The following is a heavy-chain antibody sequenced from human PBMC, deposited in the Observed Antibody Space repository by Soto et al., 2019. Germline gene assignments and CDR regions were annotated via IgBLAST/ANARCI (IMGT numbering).Heavy chain of an antibody. D-gene: IGHD4-17*01. Sequence: SETLSLTCTVSGGSISSSSYYWGWIRQPPGKGLEWIGSIYYSGSTYYNPSLKSRVTISVDTSKNQFSLKLSSVTAADTAVYYCARQGDYGDYFDYWGQGTLVTAPQ. J-gene: IGHJ4*02. V-gene: IGHV4-39*01. CDR3: ARQGDYGDYFDY. CDR1: GGSISSSSYY. CDR2: IYYSGST.